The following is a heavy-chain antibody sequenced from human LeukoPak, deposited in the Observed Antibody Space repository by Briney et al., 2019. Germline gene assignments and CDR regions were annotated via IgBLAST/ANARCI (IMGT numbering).Heavy chain of an antibody. J-gene: IGHJ4*02. CDR3: ARLYTSDIKYDS. V-gene: IGHV4-34*01. CDR1: GGSFSGYY. CDR2: INHSGST. D-gene: IGHD6-6*01. Sequence: PSETLSLTCAVYGGSFSGYYWGWIRQPPGKGLEWIGEINHSGSTNYNPSLKSRVTISVDTSKSQFSLKLSSVTAADTAVYYCARLYTSDIKYDSWGQGTLVTVSS.